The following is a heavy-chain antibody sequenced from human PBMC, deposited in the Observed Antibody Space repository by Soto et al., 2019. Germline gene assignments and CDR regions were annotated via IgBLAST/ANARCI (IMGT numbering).Heavy chain of an antibody. J-gene: IGHJ6*02. V-gene: IGHV3-23*01. CDR1: EFTFSSYA. Sequence: GGSLRFSCAASEFTFSSYAMNWVRQAPGKGLEWVSVISGGGGTTYYADSVKGRFRISRDNSKNTLYLQMNSLRVEDTAVYYCAKGKVAYDNSGLQYFYYFPMNVWGQGTTVTVSS. D-gene: IGHD3-22*01. CDR3: AKGKVAYDNSGLQYFYYFPMNV. CDR2: ISGGGGTT.